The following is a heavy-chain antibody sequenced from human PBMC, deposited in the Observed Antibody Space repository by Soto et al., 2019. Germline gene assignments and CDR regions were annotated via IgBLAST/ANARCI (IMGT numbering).Heavy chain of an antibody. D-gene: IGHD4-4*01. J-gene: IGHJ5*01. CDR1: GFTVGSYA. V-gene: IGHV3-23*01. CDR3: ATRLAATVVTQRLLS. Sequence: EVQVLESGGGLVQPGGSLRLSCAASGFTVGSYAMTWVRQAPGKGLEWVSGSSGSGDETYYADSVKGRFTVSRDNSKNTLYLQMNSLRAEDTALYYCATRLAATVVTQRLLSWGHGTLVTVSS. CDR2: SSGSGDET.